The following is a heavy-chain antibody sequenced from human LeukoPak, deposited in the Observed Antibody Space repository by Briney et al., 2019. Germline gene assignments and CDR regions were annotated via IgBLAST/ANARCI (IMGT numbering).Heavy chain of an antibody. J-gene: IGHJ4*02. Sequence: GGSLRLSCTASGFTFSSYAMNWVRQAPGKGLEWVSGIGAGGTFTYYADSVKGRFTISRDNSRNTLYLQMNSLRAEDTAVYYCARGIAAAGIVGVFGYWGQGILVTVSS. CDR2: IGAGGTFT. D-gene: IGHD6-13*01. CDR3: ARGIAAAGIVGVFGY. CDR1: GFTFSSYA. V-gene: IGHV3-23*01.